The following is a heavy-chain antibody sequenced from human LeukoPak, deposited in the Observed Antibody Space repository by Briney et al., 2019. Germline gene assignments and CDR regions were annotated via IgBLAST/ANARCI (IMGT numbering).Heavy chain of an antibody. CDR1: GFTFSTYT. J-gene: IGHJ4*02. CDR2: ISSSSSYL. D-gene: IGHD6-6*01. V-gene: IGHV3-21*04. CDR3: AKGGQYSSSSGNFDY. Sequence: GGSLRLSCAASGFTFSTYTMNWVRQAPGKGLEWVSSISSSSSYLYYADSVKGRFTISRDNSKNTLYLQMNSLRAEDTAVYYCAKGGQYSSSSGNFDYWGQGTLVTVSS.